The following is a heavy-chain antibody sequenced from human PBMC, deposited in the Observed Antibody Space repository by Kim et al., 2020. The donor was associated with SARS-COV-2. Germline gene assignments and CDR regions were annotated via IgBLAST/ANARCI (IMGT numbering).Heavy chain of an antibody. CDR1: GGSISSSSYY. V-gene: IGHV4-39*01. Sequence: SETLSLTCTVSGGSISSSSYYWGWIRQPPGKGLEWIGSIYYSGSTYYNPSLKSRVTISVDTSKNQFSLKLSSVTAADTAVYYCARHVYSSGWLAGGYWGQGTLVTVSS. CDR3: ARHVYSSGWLAGGY. J-gene: IGHJ4*02. CDR2: IYYSGST. D-gene: IGHD6-19*01.